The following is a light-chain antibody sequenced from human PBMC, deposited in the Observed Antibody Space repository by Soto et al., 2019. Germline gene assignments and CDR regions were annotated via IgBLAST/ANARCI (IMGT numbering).Light chain of an antibody. V-gene: IGLV2-14*01. CDR1: SSDVGAYNY. CDR2: DVN. J-gene: IGLJ2*01. CDR3: SSYTTSSTHVV. Sequence: QSALTQPASVSGSPGQSITISCTGTSSDVGAYNYVSWFQHHPGKAPKLMIYDVNNRPSGVSNRFSGSKSGNTASLTISGLQAEDEADYYCSSYTTSSTHVVFGGGTKLTVL.